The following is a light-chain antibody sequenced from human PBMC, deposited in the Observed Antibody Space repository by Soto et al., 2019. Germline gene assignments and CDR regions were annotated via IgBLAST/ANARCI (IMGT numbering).Light chain of an antibody. CDR2: LGS. V-gene: IGKV2-28*01. J-gene: IGKJ5*01. CDR3: MQALQTL. CDR1: QSLLHSNGYNY. Sequence: DIVMTQSPLSLPVTPGEPASISCRSSQSLLHSNGYNYLDWYLQKPGQSPQLLIYLGSNRASGVPDRFRGSGSGTDFTLKISRVEAEDVGVYYCMQALQTLFGQGTRLEIK.